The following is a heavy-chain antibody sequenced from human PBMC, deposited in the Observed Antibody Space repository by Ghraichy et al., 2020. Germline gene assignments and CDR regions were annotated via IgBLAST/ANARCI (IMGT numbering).Heavy chain of an antibody. Sequence: SETLSLTCTVSGGSISSGGYYWSWIRQPPGKGLEWIGYIYYSGSTYYSPSLESRPTISMDPSKNQFSLRLSSVTAADTAVYYCVSSSSLYYFYAMDVWGQGTTVTVSS. V-gene: IGHV4-30-4*01. CDR1: GGSISSGGYY. D-gene: IGHD3-3*01. CDR3: VSSSSLYYFYAMDV. J-gene: IGHJ6*02. CDR2: IYYSGST.